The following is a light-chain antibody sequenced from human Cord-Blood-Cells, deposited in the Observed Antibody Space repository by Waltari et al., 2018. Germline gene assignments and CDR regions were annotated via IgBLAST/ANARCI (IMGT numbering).Light chain of an antibody. J-gene: IGLJ1*01. CDR3: NSRDSSGNPLYV. Sequence: SSELTQDPAVSVALGQTVSITCQGDSLRSYYASWYQQKPGQAPVLVIYGKNNRPSGIPDRFSGSSSGNTASLTITGAQAEDEADYYCNSRDSSGNPLYVFGTGTKVTVL. V-gene: IGLV3-19*01. CDR2: GKN. CDR1: SLRSYY.